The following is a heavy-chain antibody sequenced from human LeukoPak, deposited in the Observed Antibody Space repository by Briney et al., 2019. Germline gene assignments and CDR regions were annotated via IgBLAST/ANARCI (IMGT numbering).Heavy chain of an antibody. CDR1: GFIFNNYW. Sequence: GGSLRLSCAASGFIFNNYWMNWVRQAPGKGLEWVASTKEDGREKLYVESLEGRLTIARDNAKESLHLQMRNLRVEDTAVYYCTRALGHSVLAFDVWGQGTVVIVS. J-gene: IGHJ3*01. D-gene: IGHD3-16*01. CDR2: TKEDGREK. V-gene: IGHV3-7*03. CDR3: TRALGHSVLAFDV.